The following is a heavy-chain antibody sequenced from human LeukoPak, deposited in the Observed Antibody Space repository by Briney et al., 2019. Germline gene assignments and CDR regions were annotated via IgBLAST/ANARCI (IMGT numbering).Heavy chain of an antibody. Sequence: PSGTLSLTCTVSVGSPSSYFWSWIRQPAGKGREWSGHIYSSGRPTYNPSLKSRVTLSFHKSKNQSTLMWTSAASAARARYYSAKLGNQWELRLDYWGQGTLVTVSS. V-gene: IGHV4-4*07. D-gene: IGHD3-10*01. CDR3: AKLGNQWELRLDY. CDR1: VGSPSSYF. CDR2: IYSSGRP. J-gene: IGHJ4*02.